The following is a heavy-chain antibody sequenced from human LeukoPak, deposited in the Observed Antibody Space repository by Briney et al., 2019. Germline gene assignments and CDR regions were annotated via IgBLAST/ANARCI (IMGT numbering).Heavy chain of an antibody. J-gene: IGHJ4*02. V-gene: IGHV4-34*01. D-gene: IGHD3-22*01. CDR3: ARRRYYDSSGYEAFDY. CDR2: INHSGST. CDR1: GGSFSGFY. Sequence: PSETLSFTGAVYGGSFSGFYWMWHPQPPGNGLEWSGEINHSGSTNYNQSLNSRVTISVDTSKNQFSRKLSSVTAADTAVYYWARRRYYDSSGYEAFDYWGQGTLVTVSS.